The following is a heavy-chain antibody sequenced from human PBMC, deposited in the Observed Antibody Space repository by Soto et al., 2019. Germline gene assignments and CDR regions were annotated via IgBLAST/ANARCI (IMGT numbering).Heavy chain of an antibody. CDR1: GYTSTSYG. CDR2: ISAYNGNT. Sequence: GASVKVSCKASGYTSTSYGISGVRQAPARGLEWMGCISAYNGNTNYAQKLQGRVTTTTDTSTSTAYMELRSLRSDDTAVYYCASGSMVRGLRNYYYYGMDVWGQGTTVTVSS. CDR3: ASGSMVRGLRNYYYYGMDV. J-gene: IGHJ6*02. V-gene: IGHV1-18*01. D-gene: IGHD3-10*01.